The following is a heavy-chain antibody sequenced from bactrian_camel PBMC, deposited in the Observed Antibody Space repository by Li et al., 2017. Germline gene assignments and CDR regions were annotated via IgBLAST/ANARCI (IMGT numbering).Heavy chain of an antibody. V-gene: IGHV3S53*01. J-gene: IGHJ6*01. CDR2: IARSGGT. CDR1: GALDPNYC. Sequence: HVQLVESGGGSVQPGGSLRLSCRVSGALDPNYCMGWFRQAPGKEREGVASIARSGGTKYADSVNGRFAVSQDNAKNTVHLQMNSLEPEDTAMYYCAADRFGCLRGRTALDSTTAFAYWGQGTQVTVS. D-gene: IGHD3*01. CDR3: AADRFGCLRGRTALDSTTAFAY.